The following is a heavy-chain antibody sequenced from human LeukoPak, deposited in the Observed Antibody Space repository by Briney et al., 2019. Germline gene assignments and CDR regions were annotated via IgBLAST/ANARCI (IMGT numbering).Heavy chain of an antibody. J-gene: IGHJ3*02. D-gene: IGHD3-9*01. Sequence: GESLKVSCKGSGYSFTSYWIGWVRQMPGKGLEWMGIIYPGDSDTRYSPSFQGQVTISADMSISTAYLQWSSLKASDTAMYYCARQLRYFDWPKKPDAFDIWGQGTMVTVSS. V-gene: IGHV5-51*01. CDR3: ARQLRYFDWPKKPDAFDI. CDR1: GYSFTSYW. CDR2: IYPGDSDT.